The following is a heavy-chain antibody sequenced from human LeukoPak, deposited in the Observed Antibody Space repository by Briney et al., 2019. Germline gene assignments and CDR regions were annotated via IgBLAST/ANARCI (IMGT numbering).Heavy chain of an antibody. V-gene: IGHV3-66*01. D-gene: IGHD7-27*01. J-gene: IGHJ4*02. CDR3: ARDMWGSASY. CDR2: IYGGGGT. Sequence: GGSLRLSCVASGFTVTSNQMSWVRQAPGKGLEWVSVIYGGGGTHYADSVKGRFGISRDNSKNTVYLQMNSLRAEDTAVYYCARDMWGSASYWGQGTLVTVSS. CDR1: GFTVTSNQ.